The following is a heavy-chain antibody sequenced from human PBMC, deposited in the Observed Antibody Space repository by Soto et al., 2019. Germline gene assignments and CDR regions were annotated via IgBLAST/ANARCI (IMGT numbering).Heavy chain of an antibody. CDR2: ISYDGSNK. CDR3: ARGPSSLTRFDY. V-gene: IGHV3-30-3*01. CDR1: GFTFSSYA. D-gene: IGHD2-2*01. J-gene: IGHJ4*02. Sequence: RGSRRLSCAASGFTFSSYAMHWVRQAPGKGLEWVAVISYDGSNKYYADSVKGRFTISRDNSKNTLYLQMNSLRADDTAVYYCARGPSSLTRFDYWGQGTLVTVSS.